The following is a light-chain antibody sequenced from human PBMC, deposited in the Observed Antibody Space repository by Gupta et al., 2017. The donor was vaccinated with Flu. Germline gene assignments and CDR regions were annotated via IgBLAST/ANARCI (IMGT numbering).Light chain of an antibody. CDR2: QDS. V-gene: IGLV3-1*01. CDR3: QTWHSSTYV. J-gene: IGLJ1*01. Sequence: SSELTQPPSVSVSPGQTATITCSGDNLGGKSACWYQQKPGQSPVLVIFQDSKRPSGIPARFSGSNSGNTATLTISGTQPLDEADYYCQTWHSSTYVFGTGTKVTVL. CDR1: NLGGKS.